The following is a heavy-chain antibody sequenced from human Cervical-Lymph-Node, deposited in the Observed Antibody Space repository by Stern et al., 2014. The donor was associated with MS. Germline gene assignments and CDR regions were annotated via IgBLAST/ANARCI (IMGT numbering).Heavy chain of an antibody. CDR3: ARGSAVAGSFDH. J-gene: IGHJ4*02. CDR2: IYFSGST. Sequence: QVQLQESGPGLVKPSQTLSLTCTVSGASISSANYYWNWVRQHPGRGLEWIGYIYFSGSTYSDPSLKRRITMSVDTSQNQFSLKMESVTAADTAVYYCARGSAVAGSFDHWGQGALVTVSS. D-gene: IGHD6-19*01. V-gene: IGHV4-31*03. CDR1: GASISSANYY.